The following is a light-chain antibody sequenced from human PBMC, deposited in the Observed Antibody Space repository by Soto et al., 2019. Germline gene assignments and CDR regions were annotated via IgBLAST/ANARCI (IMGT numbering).Light chain of an antibody. CDR2: YDS. J-gene: IGLJ2*01. Sequence: SYELTQPPSVSVAPGKTARITWGGNNIGSKSVHWYQQKPGQAPVLVIYYDSDRPSGIPERFSGSNSGNTATLTISRVEAGDEADYYCQVWDSSSGSVVFGGGTKLTVL. V-gene: IGLV3-21*04. CDR3: QVWDSSSGSVV. CDR1: NIGSKS.